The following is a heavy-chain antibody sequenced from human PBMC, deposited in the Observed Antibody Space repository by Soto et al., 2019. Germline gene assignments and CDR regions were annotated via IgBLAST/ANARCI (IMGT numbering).Heavy chain of an antibody. CDR2: IIPIFGTA. Sequence: QVQLVQSGAEVKKPGSSVKVSCKASGGTFSSYAISWVRQAPGQGLEWMGGIIPIFGTANYAQKFQGRVTITADKSTSKAYMELSSLRSEDTAVYYCARDREYDFWSGYEIYYYYYGMDVWGQGTTVPVSS. D-gene: IGHD3-3*01. J-gene: IGHJ6*02. CDR1: GGTFSSYA. CDR3: ARDREYDFWSGYEIYYYYYGMDV. V-gene: IGHV1-69*06.